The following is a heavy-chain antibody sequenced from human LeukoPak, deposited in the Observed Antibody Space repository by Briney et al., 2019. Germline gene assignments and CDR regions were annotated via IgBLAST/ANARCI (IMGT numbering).Heavy chain of an antibody. CDR3: AREIPGYSYGYYFDY. D-gene: IGHD5-18*01. Sequence: SETLSLTCTVSGDSISSSSYYWGWIRQPPGKGLEWIGRIYTSGSTNYNPSLKSRVTMSVDTSKNQFSLKLSSVTAADTAVYYCAREIPGYSYGYYFDYWGQGTLVTVSS. CDR1: GDSISSSSYY. V-gene: IGHV4-39*07. J-gene: IGHJ4*02. CDR2: IYTSGST.